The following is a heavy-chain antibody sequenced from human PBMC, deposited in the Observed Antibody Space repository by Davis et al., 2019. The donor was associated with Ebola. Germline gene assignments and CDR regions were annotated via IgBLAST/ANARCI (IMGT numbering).Heavy chain of an antibody. CDR3: AKDWWSGYSYYFDY. CDR2: ISYDGSNK. D-gene: IGHD3-3*01. V-gene: IGHV3-30*18. Sequence: GESLKISCAASGFTFSSYGMHWVRQAPGKGLEWVAVISYDGSNKYYADSVKGRFTISRDNSKNTLYLQMNSLRAEDTAVYYCAKDWWSGYSYYFDYWGQGTLVTVSS. CDR1: GFTFSSYG. J-gene: IGHJ4*02.